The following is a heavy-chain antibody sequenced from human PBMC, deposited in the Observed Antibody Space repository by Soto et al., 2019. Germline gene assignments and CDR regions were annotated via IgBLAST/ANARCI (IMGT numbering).Heavy chain of an antibody. D-gene: IGHD4-17*01. CDR2: IYYSENT. CDR3: ATHPPYGPLDH. J-gene: IGHJ4*02. V-gene: IGHV4-39*01. Sequence: GSLRLSCAASGFTFSNYDTSWIRQPPGKGLEWIGNIYYSENTYYNPSLKSRVTISVDTSKNQFSLRLTSVTAADTAVYYCATHPPYGPLDHWGQGTLVTVSS. CDR1: GFTFSNYD.